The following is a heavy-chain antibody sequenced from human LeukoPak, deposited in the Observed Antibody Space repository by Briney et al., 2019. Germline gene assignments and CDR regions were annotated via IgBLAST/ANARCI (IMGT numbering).Heavy chain of an antibody. CDR1: GYTFTSYD. J-gene: IGHJ3*01. V-gene: IGHV1-18*01. Sequence: GASVKVSCKASGYTFTSYDINWVRQAPGQGLQWMGWISANNGSTIYAQNVQGRISMTTDTSTNTAFMELRNLRSDDTAVYYCARDVVFWDDYWTGPFHFWGQGTLVTVSS. CDR2: ISANNGST. CDR3: ARDVVFWDDYWTGPFHF. D-gene: IGHD3/OR15-3a*01.